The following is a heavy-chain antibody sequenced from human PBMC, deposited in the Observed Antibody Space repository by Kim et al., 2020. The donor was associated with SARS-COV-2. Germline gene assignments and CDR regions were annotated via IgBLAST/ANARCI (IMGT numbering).Heavy chain of an antibody. Sequence: SGKGRFTISRDNAKNTLYLQMNSLRAEDTAVYYCAKEFFVGATLPYYFDYWGQGTLVTVSS. J-gene: IGHJ4*02. V-gene: IGHV3-23*01. D-gene: IGHD1-26*01. CDR3: AKEFFVGATLPYYFDY.